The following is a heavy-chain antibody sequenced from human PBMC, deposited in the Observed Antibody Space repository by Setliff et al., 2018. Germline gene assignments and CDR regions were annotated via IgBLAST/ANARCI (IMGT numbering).Heavy chain of an antibody. V-gene: IGHV1-2*04. J-gene: IGHJ6*02. CDR2: INPNSGGT. CDR3: ARDLLYSGSYFGYYYGMDV. Sequence: ASVKVSCKASGYTFTGYYMHWVRQAPGQGLEWMGWINPNSGGTNYAQEFQGWVTMTRDTSISTAYMELSRLRSDDTAVYYCARDLLYSGSYFGYYYGMDVWGQGTTVTVS. D-gene: IGHD1-26*01. CDR1: GYTFTGYY.